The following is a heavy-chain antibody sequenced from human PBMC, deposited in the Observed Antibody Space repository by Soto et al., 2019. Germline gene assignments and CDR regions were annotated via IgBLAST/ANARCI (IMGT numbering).Heavy chain of an antibody. CDR3: ARDGMTTVVTDYWYFDL. CDR2: IYYSGRT. Sequence: QVQLQESGPGLAQSSQTLSLTCTVSGGSISSGDYYWSWIRQAPGKGLEWIGYIYYSGRTYYNPSLKSRVTISVDTSKNQFSLKLSSVTAADTAVYYCARDGMTTVVTDYWYFDLWGRGTLVTVSS. D-gene: IGHD4-17*01. CDR1: GGSISSGDYY. J-gene: IGHJ2*01. V-gene: IGHV4-30-4*01.